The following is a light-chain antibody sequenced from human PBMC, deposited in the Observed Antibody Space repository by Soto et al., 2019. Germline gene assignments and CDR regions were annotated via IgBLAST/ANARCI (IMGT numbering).Light chain of an antibody. V-gene: IGKV3-20*01. CDR2: GAS. Sequence: EIVMTQSPATLSVSPGARAPLSCRASQSVSGNLAWYQQKPGQAPRLLIYGASSRATGIPDRFSGSGSGTDFTLTISRLEPEDFAVYYCQQYGSSPDTFGQGTRLEI. CDR1: QSVSGN. CDR3: QQYGSSPDT. J-gene: IGKJ5*01.